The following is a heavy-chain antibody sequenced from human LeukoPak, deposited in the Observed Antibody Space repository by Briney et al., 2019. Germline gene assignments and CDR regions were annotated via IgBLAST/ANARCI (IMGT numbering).Heavy chain of an antibody. CDR1: GFTFSSYE. V-gene: IGHV3-48*03. D-gene: IGHD2-2*01. CDR3: ARDSKSVPSSTSCSFFDS. Sequence: GGSLRLSCAASGFTFSSYEMNWVRQAPGKGLEWVSYISSSGSTIYYADSVKGRFTISRDNAKNSLYLQLNTVRAEDTAVYYCARDSKSVPSSTSCSFFDSWGRGTLVTVSS. CDR2: ISSSGSTI. J-gene: IGHJ4*02.